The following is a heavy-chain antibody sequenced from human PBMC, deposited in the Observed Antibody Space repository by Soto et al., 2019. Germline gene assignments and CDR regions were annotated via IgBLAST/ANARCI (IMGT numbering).Heavy chain of an antibody. CDR1: GASLGSSSYY. Sequence: QVQLQESGPGLVKPSETLSLSCTVSGASLGSSSYYWGWIRQPPGQGLEWIGSIYYNGSTYYNPSLQSPFTISVDTSNTHFSLKLCSATTADTAVYYCAAYAILTVYFPQYSFDYWGQGAPVTVSS. V-gene: IGHV4-39*02. CDR3: AAYAILTVYFPQYSFDY. J-gene: IGHJ4*02. D-gene: IGHD3-9*01. CDR2: IYYNGST.